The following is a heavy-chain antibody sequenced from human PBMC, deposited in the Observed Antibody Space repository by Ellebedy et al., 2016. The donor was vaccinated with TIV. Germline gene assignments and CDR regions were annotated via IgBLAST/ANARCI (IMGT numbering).Heavy chain of an antibody. CDR2: IYYSEST. Sequence: MPSETLSLTCTVSGGSVGGLGHNWHWIRQAPGKGLEWIGYIYYSESTKYNPSLKSRATISLDKSENSFSLRLTSVTAADTAVYYCARDDPSGWLDPWGQGTLVTVSS. CDR1: GGSVGGLGHN. J-gene: IGHJ5*02. D-gene: IGHD3-10*01. CDR3: ARDDPSGWLDP. V-gene: IGHV4-61*03.